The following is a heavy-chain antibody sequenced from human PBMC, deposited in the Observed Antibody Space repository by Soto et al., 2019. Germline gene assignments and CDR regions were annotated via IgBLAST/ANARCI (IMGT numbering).Heavy chain of an antibody. J-gene: IGHJ4*02. CDR1: GFTFSSYR. D-gene: IGHD5-18*01. V-gene: IGHV3-21*01. CDR3: ARRGVRDTAMATFDY. Sequence: AGGSLRLSCAASGFTFSSYRLHCVRQAPWKGLEWFSSSSSSSSYIYYADSVKGRSTISRDNAKNSLYLQMNSLRPEDTAVYYCARRGVRDTAMATFDYWGQASLVTVSS. CDR2: SSSSSSYI.